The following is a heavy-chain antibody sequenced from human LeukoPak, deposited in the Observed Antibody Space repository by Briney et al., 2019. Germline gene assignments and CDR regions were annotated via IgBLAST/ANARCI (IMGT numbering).Heavy chain of an antibody. Sequence: GGSLRLSCAASGFTFSSYAMSWVRQAPGKGLEWVSAISGSGGSTYYADSVKGRFTISRDNSKNSLYLQMNSLRAEDTAVYYCAPFYDSSGYSSYWGQGTLVTVSS. CDR1: GFTFSSYA. J-gene: IGHJ4*02. CDR3: APFYDSSGYSSY. D-gene: IGHD3-22*01. CDR2: ISGSGGST. V-gene: IGHV3-23*01.